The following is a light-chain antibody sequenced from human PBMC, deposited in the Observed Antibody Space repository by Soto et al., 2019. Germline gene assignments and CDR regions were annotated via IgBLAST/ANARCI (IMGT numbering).Light chain of an antibody. J-gene: IGLJ2*01. CDR3: SSYAGSNNVV. V-gene: IGLV2-8*01. CDR2: EVS. Sequence: QSALTQPPSASGSLGQSVTISCTGTSSDVGDYDYVSWYQQHPGTAPKLMIYEVSKRPSGVPDRFSGSKSGNTAPLTVSGLKAEDEADYYCSSYAGSNNVVFGGGTKLTVL. CDR1: SSDVGDYDY.